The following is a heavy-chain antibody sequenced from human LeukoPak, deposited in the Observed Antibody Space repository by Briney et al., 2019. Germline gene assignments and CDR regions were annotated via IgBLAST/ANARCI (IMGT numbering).Heavy chain of an antibody. CDR2: ISAYNGNT. Sequence: GASVKVSCKASGYTFTSYGISWVRQAPGQGLEWMGWISAYNGNTNYAQKLQGRVTMTTDTSTSTAYMELRSLRSDDTAVYYCARKYSSSWYPGMYYYYYGMDVWGQGTTVTVSS. V-gene: IGHV1-18*01. D-gene: IGHD6-13*01. CDR3: ARKYSSSWYPGMYYYYYGMDV. J-gene: IGHJ6*02. CDR1: GYTFTSYG.